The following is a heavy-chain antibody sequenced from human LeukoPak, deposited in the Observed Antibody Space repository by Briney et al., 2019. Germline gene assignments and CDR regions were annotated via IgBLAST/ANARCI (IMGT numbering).Heavy chain of an antibody. D-gene: IGHD4-23*01. J-gene: IGHJ5*02. Sequence: SETLSLTCAVYGGPFRGFFWSWIRQAPGKGLEWIGEVSHSGSSNYNPSLRGRISISLDTSKSQFSLKLTSVTAADSAVYYCARGIFYGGRNQYIWFDLWGQGTLVTVSS. CDR1: GGPFRGFF. V-gene: IGHV4-34*01. CDR2: VSHSGSS. CDR3: ARGIFYGGRNQYIWFDL.